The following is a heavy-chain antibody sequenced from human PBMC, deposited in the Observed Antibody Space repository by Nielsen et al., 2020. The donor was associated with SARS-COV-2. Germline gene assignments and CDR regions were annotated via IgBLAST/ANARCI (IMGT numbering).Heavy chain of an antibody. D-gene: IGHD2-21*01. J-gene: IGHJ3*02. Sequence: SLKISCTASGFTFGDYAMAWFRQAPGKGLEWVSGISWNSGSIGYADSVKGRFTISRDNAKNSLYLQMNSLRAEDTALYYCASPGLLIWGQGTMVTVSS. CDR2: ISWNSGSI. CDR3: ASPGLLI. V-gene: IGHV3-9*01. CDR1: GFTFGDYA.